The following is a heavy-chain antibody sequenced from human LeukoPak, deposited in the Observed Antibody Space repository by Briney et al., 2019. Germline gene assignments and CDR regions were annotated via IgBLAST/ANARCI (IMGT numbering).Heavy chain of an antibody. D-gene: IGHD2-15*01. Sequence: ASVKVSCRASGYTFTGYYMHWVRQAPGQGLEWMGWINPNSGGTNYAQKFQGRVTMTRDTSISTAYMELSRLRSDDTAVYYCAREVVVAATSPFFDYWGQGTLVTVSS. J-gene: IGHJ4*02. CDR1: GYTFTGYY. CDR2: INPNSGGT. V-gene: IGHV1-2*02. CDR3: AREVVVAATSPFFDY.